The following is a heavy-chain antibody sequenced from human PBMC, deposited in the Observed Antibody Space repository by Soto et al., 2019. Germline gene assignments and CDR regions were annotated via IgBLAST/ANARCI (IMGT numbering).Heavy chain of an antibody. D-gene: IGHD6-19*01. J-gene: IGHJ5*02. CDR2: IYPGDSDT. CDR1: GYRFTSYW. Sequence: PGESLKISCKVSGYRFTSYWIGWVRQKPGKGLEWMGIIYPGDSDTRYSPSFQDQVTISVDKSISTAYLQWSSLKASDTAMYYCARHVAVAGTTRDPFWFDPWGQGTLVTVSS. V-gene: IGHV5-51*01. CDR3: ARHVAVAGTTRDPFWFDP.